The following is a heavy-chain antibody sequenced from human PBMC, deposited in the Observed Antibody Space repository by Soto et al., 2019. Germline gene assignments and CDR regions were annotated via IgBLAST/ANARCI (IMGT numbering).Heavy chain of an antibody. CDR2: IIPIFGTA. V-gene: IGHV1-69*01. Sequence: QVQLVQSGAEVKKPGSSVKVSCKASGGTFSSYAISWVRQAPGQGLEWMGGIIPIFGTANYAQKFQGRVTITADYSTSTAYMELSSLRSEDTDVYYCARVLLATSPMGGYYYYGMDVWGQGTTVTVSS. CDR3: ARVLLATSPMGGYYYYGMDV. D-gene: IGHD2-8*02. CDR1: GGTFSSYA. J-gene: IGHJ6*02.